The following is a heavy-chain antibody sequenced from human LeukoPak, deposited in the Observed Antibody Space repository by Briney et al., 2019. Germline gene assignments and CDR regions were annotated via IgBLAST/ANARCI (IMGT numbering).Heavy chain of an antibody. V-gene: IGHV3-48*02. Sequence: PGGSLRLSCAASGFTFSSYSMTWVRQAPGKGLEWVSYISSSSSTIYYADSVKGRFTISRDNAKNSLYLQMNSLRDEDTAVYYCAKEEYYYDSSGHRHWGQGTLVTVSS. CDR2: ISSSSSTI. J-gene: IGHJ4*02. CDR1: GFTFSSYS. CDR3: AKEEYYYDSSGHRH. D-gene: IGHD3-22*01.